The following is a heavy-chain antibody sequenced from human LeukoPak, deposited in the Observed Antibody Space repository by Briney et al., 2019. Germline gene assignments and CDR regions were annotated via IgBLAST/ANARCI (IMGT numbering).Heavy chain of an antibody. V-gene: IGHV4-59*01. D-gene: IGHD6-19*01. CDR2: IYYSGST. Sequence: SETLSLTCTVSGGSISSYYWSWIRQPPGKGLEWIGDIYYSGSTNYNPSLKSRVTISVDTSKNQFSLKLSSVTAADTAVYYCARGSGSFGYWGQGTLVTVPS. CDR1: GGSISSYY. CDR3: ARGSGSFGY. J-gene: IGHJ4*02.